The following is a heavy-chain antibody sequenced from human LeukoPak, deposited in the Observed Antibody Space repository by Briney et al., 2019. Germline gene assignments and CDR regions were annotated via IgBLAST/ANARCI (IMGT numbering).Heavy chain of an antibody. CDR3: ARMPVPIHDAFDI. J-gene: IGHJ3*02. D-gene: IGHD2-2*01. CDR1: GNSISSAY. Sequence: SETLSLTCTVSGNSISSAYWGWIRQSAGKGLEYIGRLYVNGSPNSNPSLKSRVTMSLDTSKNQFSLKMTSVTAADSTIYFCARMPVPIHDAFDIWGQGTAVMVSS. V-gene: IGHV4-4*07. CDR2: LYVNGSP.